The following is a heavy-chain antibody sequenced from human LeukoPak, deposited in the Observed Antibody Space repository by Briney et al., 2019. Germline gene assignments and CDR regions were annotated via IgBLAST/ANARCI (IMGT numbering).Heavy chain of an antibody. D-gene: IGHD3-10*01. CDR2: IIPIFGTA. V-gene: IGHV1-69*01. CDR3: ARASNTYYYGSGSYWDFDY. CDR1: GGTFSSYA. Sequence: SVKVSCKASGGTFSSYAISWVRQAPGQGLEWMGGIIPIFGTANYAQKFQGRVTITADESTSTAYMELSSLRSEDTAVYYCARASNTYYYGSGSYWDFDYWGQGTLVTVSS. J-gene: IGHJ4*02.